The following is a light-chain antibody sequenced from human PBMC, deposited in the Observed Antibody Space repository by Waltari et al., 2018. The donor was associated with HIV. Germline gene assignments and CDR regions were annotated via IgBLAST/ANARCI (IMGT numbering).Light chain of an antibody. J-gene: IGLJ1*01. CDR2: NVS. CDR3: CSYASTSTYV. Sequence: QSALTQPASVSGSPGQSLTISCTGTRSDDGGYNSVSWYQQYPGKAPKLMIYNVSKRPSGVSNRFSGSKSGNTASLTISGLQAEDEADYYCCSYASTSTYVFGTGTKVTVL. V-gene: IGLV2-23*02. CDR1: RSDDGGYNS.